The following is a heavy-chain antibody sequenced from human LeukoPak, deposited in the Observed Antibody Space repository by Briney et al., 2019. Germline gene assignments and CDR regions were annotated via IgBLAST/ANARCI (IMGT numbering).Heavy chain of an antibody. J-gene: IGHJ5*02. CDR1: GYTFTSYG. Sequence: GASVKVSCKASGYTFTSYGISWVRQAPGQGLEWMGWISAYNGNTNYAQKLQGRVTMTTDTSTSTAYMELRSLRSDDTAVYYCARQPGLWLRLVPFDPWGQGTLVTVSS. CDR3: ARQPGLWLRLVPFDP. V-gene: IGHV1-18*01. CDR2: ISAYNGNT. D-gene: IGHD5-12*01.